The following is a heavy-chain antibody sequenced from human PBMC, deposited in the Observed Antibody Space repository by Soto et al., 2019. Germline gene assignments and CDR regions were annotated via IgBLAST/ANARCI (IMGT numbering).Heavy chain of an antibody. J-gene: IGHJ5*02. D-gene: IGHD1-1*01. V-gene: IGHV4-4*07. CDR2: IYATGTT. CDR3: VRDGTKNLRDWFDH. Sequence: SETLSFTCTVSGASIRGFYWIWFRMSAGKGLEWIGRIYATGTTDYNPSLKSRVMMSVDTSKKQFPLRLRSVTAADTVVDYCVRDGTKNLRDWFDHWGKG. CDR1: GASIRGFY.